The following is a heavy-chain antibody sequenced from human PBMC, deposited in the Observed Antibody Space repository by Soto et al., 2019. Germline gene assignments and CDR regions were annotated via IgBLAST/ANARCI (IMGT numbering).Heavy chain of an antibody. CDR3: ARVRVVPAARLDY. CDR1: GGSFSGYY. V-gene: IGHV4-34*01. Sequence: QVQLQQWGAGLLKPSETLSLTCAVYGGSFSGYYWSWIRQPPGKGLEWIGEINHSGSTNYNPSLKSRVTISVDTSKNQFSLKLSSVTAADTAVYYCARVRVVPAARLDYWGQGTLVTVSS. CDR2: INHSGST. J-gene: IGHJ4*02. D-gene: IGHD2-2*01.